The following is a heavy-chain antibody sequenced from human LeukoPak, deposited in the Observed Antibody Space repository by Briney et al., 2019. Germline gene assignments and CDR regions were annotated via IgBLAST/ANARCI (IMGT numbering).Heavy chain of an antibody. Sequence: GASVKVSCKASGYTFTSYGISWVRQAPGQGLEWMGWISAYNGNTNYAQKLQGRVTMTTDTSTSTAYMELRSLRSDDTAVYYCARQEGSQYYYYYYGMDVWGQGTTVTVSS. CDR3: ARQEGSQYYYYYYGMDV. CDR2: ISAYNGNT. CDR1: GYTFTSYG. J-gene: IGHJ6*02. V-gene: IGHV1-18*01.